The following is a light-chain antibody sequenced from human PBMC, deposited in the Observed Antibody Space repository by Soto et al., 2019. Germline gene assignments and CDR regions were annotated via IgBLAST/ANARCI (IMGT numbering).Light chain of an antibody. CDR3: QQRSNWHT. V-gene: IGKV3-11*01. CDR2: DAS. Sequence: IVLTQSPATLSLFPGERATLSCRASQRVSSYLAWYQQKPGQAPRLLIYDASNRATGIPARFSGSGSGTDFTLTISSLEPEDFAVYYCQQRSNWHTFGQGTKLEIK. J-gene: IGKJ2*01. CDR1: QRVSSY.